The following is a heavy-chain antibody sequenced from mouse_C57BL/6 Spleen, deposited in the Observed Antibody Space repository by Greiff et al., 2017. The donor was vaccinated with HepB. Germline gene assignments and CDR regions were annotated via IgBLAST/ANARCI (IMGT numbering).Heavy chain of an antibody. J-gene: IGHJ2*01. CDR2: IYPGDGET. D-gene: IGHD1-1*01. CDR3: TSVDFDY. V-gene: IGHV1-82*01. CDR1: GYAFSSYW. Sequence: VQLQQSGPELVKPGASVKISCKASGYAFSSYWMHWVKQRPEKGLEWIGRIYPGDGETNYTGKFKGKATLTADKSSSTAYMQLSSLTSEDSAVYFCTSVDFDYWGQGTTLTVSS.